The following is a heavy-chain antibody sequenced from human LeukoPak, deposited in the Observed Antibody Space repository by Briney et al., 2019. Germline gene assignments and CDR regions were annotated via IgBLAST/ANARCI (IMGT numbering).Heavy chain of an antibody. V-gene: IGHV1-2*02. J-gene: IGHJ6*02. CDR3: ARDRGSDPLLWFGKYGMDV. D-gene: IGHD3-10*01. CDR2: INPNSGGT. CDR1: GYTFTGYY. Sequence: ASVKVSCKASGYTFTGYYTHWVRQAPGQGLEWMGWINPNSGGTNYAQKFQGRVTMSVDTSKNQFSLKLSSVTAADTAVYYCARDRGSDPLLWFGKYGMDVWGQGTTVTVSS.